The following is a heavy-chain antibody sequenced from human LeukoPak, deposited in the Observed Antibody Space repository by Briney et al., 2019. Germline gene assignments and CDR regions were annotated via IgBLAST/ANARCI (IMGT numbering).Heavy chain of an antibody. Sequence: GGSLRLSCAASGFTFSSYEMNWVRQAPGKGLEWVSSISSSSSYIYYADSVKGRFTISRDNAKNSLYLQMNSLRAEDTAVYYCARDQRVGITMIVVADAFDIWGQGTMVTVSS. CDR3: ARDQRVGITMIVVADAFDI. D-gene: IGHD3-22*01. CDR1: GFTFSSYE. J-gene: IGHJ3*02. V-gene: IGHV3-21*01. CDR2: ISSSSSYI.